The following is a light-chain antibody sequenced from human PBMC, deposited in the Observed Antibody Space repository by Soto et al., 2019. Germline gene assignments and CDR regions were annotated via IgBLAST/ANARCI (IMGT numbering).Light chain of an antibody. J-gene: IGKJ4*01. CDR2: DAS. CDR1: HDVSRN. V-gene: IGKV1-33*01. CDR3: QQYNSMLS. Sequence: DIQMTQSPSSLSASVGDRVTIACQSSHDVSRNLNWFQQKPGEAPKLLIYDASNLERGVPSRFSARGSGTDFTLTISRLQPEDVATYYCQQYNSMLSFGGGTEIELK.